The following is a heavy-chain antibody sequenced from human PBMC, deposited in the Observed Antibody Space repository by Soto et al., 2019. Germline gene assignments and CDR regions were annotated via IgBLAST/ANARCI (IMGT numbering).Heavy chain of an antibody. D-gene: IGHD4-17*01. J-gene: IGHJ4*02. CDR1: GFTFTSSA. V-gene: IGHV1-58*01. CDR2: IVVGSGNT. CDR3: AAGTTGDFDY. Sequence: QMQLVQSGPEVKKPGTSVKVSCKASGFTFTSSAVQWVRQARGQRLEWIGWIVVGSGNTNYAQKFQERVTITRDMSTSTAYMELSSLRSEDTAVYYCAAGTTGDFDYWGPGNPGHRFL.